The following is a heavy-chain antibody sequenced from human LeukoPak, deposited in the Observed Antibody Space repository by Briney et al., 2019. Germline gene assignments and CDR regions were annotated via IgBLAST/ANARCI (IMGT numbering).Heavy chain of an antibody. V-gene: IGHV1-69*01. CDR2: IIPIFGTA. Sequence: SVKVSCKASGGTFSSYAISWVRQAPGQGVEWMGGIIPIFGTANYAQKFQGRVTITADESTSTAYMELSSLRSEDTAVYYCASCNIVVVPAAIPLYDGMDVWGKGTTVTVSS. J-gene: IGHJ6*04. CDR1: GGTFSSYA. D-gene: IGHD2-2*01. CDR3: ASCNIVVVPAAIPLYDGMDV.